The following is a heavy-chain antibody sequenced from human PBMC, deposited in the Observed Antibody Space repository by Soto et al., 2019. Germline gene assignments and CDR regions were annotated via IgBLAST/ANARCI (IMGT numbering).Heavy chain of an antibody. CDR1: AFTFGNHW. J-gene: IGHJ3*02. V-gene: IGHV3-7*01. CDR2: IRTDGSEK. D-gene: IGHD3-22*01. Sequence: EVKLVESGGGLVQPGGSLRLSCEAFAFTFGNHWMSWVRQAPGKGLEWVANIRTDGSEKYYVDSVKGRFTISRDNTKNSLYLQMSTLRPEDTAIYYCARDYEFGFDIWGQGTLVTVSS. CDR3: ARDYEFGFDI.